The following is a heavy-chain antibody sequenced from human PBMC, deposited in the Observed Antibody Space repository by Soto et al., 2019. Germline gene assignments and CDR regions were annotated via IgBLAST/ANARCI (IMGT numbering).Heavy chain of an antibody. CDR1: GGSISSYY. J-gene: IGHJ4*02. CDR3: ASMVHSGSWNAVYFDF. Sequence: QVQLQESGPGLVKPSETLSLTCTVSGGSISSYYWSWIRQPPGKGLEWIGYIYYSGSTNYHPSLNSRLTISVHTPKKHFPLKLCSVTAADTAVYYCASMVHSGSWNAVYFDFSGQGTLVTLSS. CDR2: IYYSGST. D-gene: IGHD1-1*01. V-gene: IGHV4-59*01.